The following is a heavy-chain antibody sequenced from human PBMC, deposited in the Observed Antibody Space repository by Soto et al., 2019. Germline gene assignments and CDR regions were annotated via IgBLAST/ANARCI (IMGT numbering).Heavy chain of an antibody. J-gene: IGHJ4*02. CDR3: ARGYYDYIWGSYRPVTHFDY. V-gene: IGHV4-34*01. D-gene: IGHD3-16*02. CDR1: GGSFSGYY. CDR2: INHSGST. Sequence: PSETLSLTCAVYGGSFSGYYWSWIRQPPGKGLEWIGEINHSGSTNYNLSLKSRVTISVDTSKNQFSLKLSSVTAADTAVYYCARGYYDYIWGSYRPVTHFDYWGQGTLVTV.